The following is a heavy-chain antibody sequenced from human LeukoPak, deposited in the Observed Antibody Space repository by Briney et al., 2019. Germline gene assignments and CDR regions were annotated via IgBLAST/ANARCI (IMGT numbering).Heavy chain of an antibody. D-gene: IGHD3-3*01. CDR3: ARGGMYYDFWSGNLPDNYYYYMDV. CDR2: IYYSGST. J-gene: IGHJ6*03. Sequence: PSETLSLTCTVSGGSISSYYWSWIRQPPGKGLEWIGYIYYSGSTNYNPSLKSRVTISVDTSKNQFSLKLSSVTAADTAVYYCARGGMYYDFWSGNLPDNYYYYMDVWGKGTTVTVSS. V-gene: IGHV4-59*01. CDR1: GGSISSYY.